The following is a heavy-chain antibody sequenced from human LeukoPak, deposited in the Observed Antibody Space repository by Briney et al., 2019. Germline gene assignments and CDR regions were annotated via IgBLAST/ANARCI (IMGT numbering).Heavy chain of an antibody. CDR2: TYYRSKWYN. D-gene: IGHD3-10*01. J-gene: IGHJ4*02. CDR3: AKDIYRPTGKWFGVPGDY. Sequence: SQTLSLTCAISGDSVSSNSAAWNWIRQSPSRGLEWLGRTYYRSKWYNDYAVSVKSRITINPDTSKNQFSLQLNSVTPEDTAVYYCAKDIYRPTGKWFGVPGDYWGQGTLVTVSS. V-gene: IGHV6-1*01. CDR1: GDSVSSNSAA.